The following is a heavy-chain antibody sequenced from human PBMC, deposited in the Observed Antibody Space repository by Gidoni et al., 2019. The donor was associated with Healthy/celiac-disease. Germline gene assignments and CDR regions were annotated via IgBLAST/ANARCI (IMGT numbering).Heavy chain of an antibody. Sequence: AASGFTFSSYGMHWVRQAPGKGLEWVAVISYDGSNKYYADSVKGRFTISRDNSKNTLYLQMNSLRAEDTAVYYCAKGRKHYYGSGSYSYYFDYWGQGTLVTVSS. J-gene: IGHJ4*02. CDR1: GFTFSSYG. D-gene: IGHD3-10*01. CDR2: ISYDGSNK. CDR3: AKGRKHYYGSGSYSYYFDY. V-gene: IGHV3-30*18.